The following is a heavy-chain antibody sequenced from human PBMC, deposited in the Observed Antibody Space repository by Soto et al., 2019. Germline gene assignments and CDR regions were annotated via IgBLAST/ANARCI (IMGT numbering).Heavy chain of an antibody. Sequence: SETLSLTCAVYGGSFSGYYWNWIRQPPGKGLEWIGEINHSGSTNYNPSLKSRVTISVDTSKNQFSLKLSSVTAADTAVYYCARVDLTEYYYYGMDVWGQGTTVTRLL. CDR1: GGSFSGYY. CDR3: ARVDLTEYYYYGMDV. CDR2: INHSGST. V-gene: IGHV4-34*01. J-gene: IGHJ6*02.